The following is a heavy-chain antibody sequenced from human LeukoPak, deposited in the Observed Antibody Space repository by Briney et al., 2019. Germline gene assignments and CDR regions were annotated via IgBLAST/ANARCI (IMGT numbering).Heavy chain of an antibody. D-gene: IGHD1-26*01. CDR2: FDPEDGET. CDR1: GYTLTELS. Sequence: ASVKVSCKVSGYTLTELSMHWVRQAPGKGLEWMGGFDPEDGETIYAQKFQGRVTMTEDTSTDTAYMELSSLRSEDTAVYYCATWPEWELPVGAFDIWGQGTMVTVSS. V-gene: IGHV1-24*01. CDR3: ATWPEWELPVGAFDI. J-gene: IGHJ3*02.